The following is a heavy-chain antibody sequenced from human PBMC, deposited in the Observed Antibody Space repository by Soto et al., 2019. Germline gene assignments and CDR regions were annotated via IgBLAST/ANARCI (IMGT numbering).Heavy chain of an antibody. D-gene: IGHD1-20*01. Sequence: EVHLVESGGGLVQPGGSLRLSCAVSGLTFSDHYMDWVRQAPGKGLEWVGRTKHKAERFATEYAASVKGRFAISRDDSKYSLYLQMDSLRNEETAVYYCVNFISGRPSWGQGTLVTVSS. J-gene: IGHJ4*02. CDR1: GLTFSDHY. V-gene: IGHV3-72*01. CDR3: VNFISGRPS. CDR2: TKHKAERFAT.